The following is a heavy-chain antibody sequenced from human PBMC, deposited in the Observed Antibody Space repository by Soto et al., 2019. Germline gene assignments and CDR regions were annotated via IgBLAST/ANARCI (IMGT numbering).Heavy chain of an antibody. Sequence: SETLSLTCSVSGGSVSSRNYFWGWIRQPPGKGLEWIGNIYYNGSTNYHPSLKGRVTISVDTPKNQFSLKLTSVTAADTAVYFCARVDYGDYPWFDPWGQGTLVTVSS. D-gene: IGHD4-17*01. V-gene: IGHV4-61*01. J-gene: IGHJ5*02. CDR1: GGSVSSRNYF. CDR2: IYYNGST. CDR3: ARVDYGDYPWFDP.